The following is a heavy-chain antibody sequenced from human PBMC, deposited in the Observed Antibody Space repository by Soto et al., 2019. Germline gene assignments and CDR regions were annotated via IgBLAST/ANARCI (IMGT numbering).Heavy chain of an antibody. Sequence: QVQLVESGGNLVKPGGSLRLSCAASGFSFSDRYMSWIRQAPGKGLEWVSYISPDGTHIHYADSVRGRFTISRDNAKNSLYLQMSSLRAEVASVYCCVTEWQWFFDYWGQGVLVTVSS. D-gene: IGHD3-22*01. J-gene: IGHJ4*02. V-gene: IGHV3-11*01. CDR2: ISPDGTHI. CDR1: GFSFSDRY. CDR3: VTEWQWFFDY.